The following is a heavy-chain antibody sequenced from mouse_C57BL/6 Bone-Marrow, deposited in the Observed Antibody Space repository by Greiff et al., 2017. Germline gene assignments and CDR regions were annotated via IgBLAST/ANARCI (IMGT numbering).Heavy chain of an antibody. CDR3: TGRTNWDGYYFDY. CDR1: GYTFTSYW. Sequence: VQLQQSGTVLARPGASVKMSCKTSGYTFTSYWMHWVKQRPGQGLEWIGAIYPGNSDTSYNQKFKGKAKLTAVTSASTAYMELSSLTNEDSAVYYCTGRTNWDGYYFDYWGQGTTLTVSA. V-gene: IGHV1-5*01. J-gene: IGHJ2*01. CDR2: IYPGNSDT. D-gene: IGHD4-1*01.